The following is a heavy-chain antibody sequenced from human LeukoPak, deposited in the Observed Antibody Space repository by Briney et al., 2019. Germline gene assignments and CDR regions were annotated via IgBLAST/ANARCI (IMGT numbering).Heavy chain of an antibody. Sequence: SETLSLTCTVSGGSISSYYWSWIRQPPGKGLEWVGYIYTSGSNKYNPSPKSRVTISGDTSKRQSSLKLSSVAAAVTAVYYCARGQAAYYWGQGTLVTVSS. CDR3: ARGQAAYY. D-gene: IGHD6-13*01. J-gene: IGHJ4*02. CDR2: IYTSGSN. CDR1: GGSISSYY. V-gene: IGHV4-4*09.